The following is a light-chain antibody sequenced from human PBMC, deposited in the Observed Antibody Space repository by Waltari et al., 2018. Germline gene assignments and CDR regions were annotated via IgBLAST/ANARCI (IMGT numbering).Light chain of an antibody. Sequence: DIQMTQSPSTLSASLGGRFTITCRASQRISNWLAGYQQKPGKAPKLLSYKASTLASGVPARFSGSGSGTEFTLTISSLQPDDFATYYCQQYNSYSLLTFGGGTKVEIK. CDR1: QRISNW. CDR2: KAS. J-gene: IGKJ4*01. CDR3: QQYNSYSLLT. V-gene: IGKV1-5*03.